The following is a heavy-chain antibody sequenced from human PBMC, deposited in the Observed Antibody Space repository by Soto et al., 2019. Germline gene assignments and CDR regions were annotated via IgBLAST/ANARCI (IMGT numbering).Heavy chain of an antibody. CDR3: ARVTVPAAVMGGFDP. V-gene: IGHV1-18*01. CDR2: ISAYNGNT. D-gene: IGHD2-2*01. CDR1: GYTFTSYG. J-gene: IGHJ5*02. Sequence: ASVKVSCKASGYTFTSYGISWVLQAPGQGLEWMGWISAYNGNTNYAQKLQGRVTMTTDTSTSTAYMELRSLRSDDTAVYYCARVTVPAAVMGGFDPWGQGTLVTVSS.